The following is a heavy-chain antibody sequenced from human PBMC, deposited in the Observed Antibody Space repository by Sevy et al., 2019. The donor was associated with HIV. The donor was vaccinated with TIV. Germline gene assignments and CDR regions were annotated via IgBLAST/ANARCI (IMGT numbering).Heavy chain of an antibody. J-gene: IGHJ6*02. V-gene: IGHV1-18*04. CDR1: GYSFNTYG. D-gene: IGHD4-17*01. CDR2: ISAYNGKT. CDR3: ARDYGDVYYGMDV. Sequence: ASVKVSCKASGYSFNTYGISWVRQAPGHGLAWMGWISAYNGKTVYAQNVQGRVTMTKDTSTSTAYMELSSLRSDDTAVYYCARDYGDVYYGMDVWGQGTTVTVSS.